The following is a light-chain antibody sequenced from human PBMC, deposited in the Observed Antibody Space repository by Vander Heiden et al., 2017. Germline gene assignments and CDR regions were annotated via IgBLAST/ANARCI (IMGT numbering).Light chain of an antibody. CDR1: SGINVGTYR. CDR3: VIWHNSAYV. J-gene: IGLJ1*01. CDR2: YNSDSDV. Sequence: QAVLTQPSSLSAAPGASASLTCTLRSGINVGTYRIFWYQQKPGSPPRYRLSYNSDSDVHQGSGVPSRFSGSKDASANAGILLISGLQAEDEADYYCVIWHNSAYVFGTGTKVTVL. V-gene: IGLV5-45*03.